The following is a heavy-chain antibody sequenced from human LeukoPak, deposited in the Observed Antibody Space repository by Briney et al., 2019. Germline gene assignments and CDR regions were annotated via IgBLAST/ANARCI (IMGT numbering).Heavy chain of an antibody. Sequence: PGGSLRLSCAASGFTFSSYSISWVRQAPGKGLEWVSYISSSSTMSYADSVKGRFTISRDNANNSLYLQMSSLRDGDTAVYYCARGGTSSSLAYWGQGTLVTVSS. D-gene: IGHD4-23*01. CDR2: ISSSSTM. CDR1: GFTFSSYS. CDR3: ARGGTSSSLAY. V-gene: IGHV3-48*02. J-gene: IGHJ4*02.